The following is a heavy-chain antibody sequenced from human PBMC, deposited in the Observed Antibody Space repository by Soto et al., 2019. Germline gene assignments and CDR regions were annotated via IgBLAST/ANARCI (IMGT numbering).Heavy chain of an antibody. CDR2: ISSSGSTI. J-gene: IGHJ6*02. CDR1: GFTFSSYE. D-gene: IGHD6-13*01. CDR3: ARDLGSSWPYYYYGMDV. V-gene: IGHV3-48*03. Sequence: PGGSLRLSCAASGFTFSSYEMNWVRQAPGKGLEWVSYISSSGSTIYYADSVKGRFTISRDNAKNSLYLQMNSLRAEDTAVYYCARDLGSSWPYYYYGMDVWGQGTTVTVSS.